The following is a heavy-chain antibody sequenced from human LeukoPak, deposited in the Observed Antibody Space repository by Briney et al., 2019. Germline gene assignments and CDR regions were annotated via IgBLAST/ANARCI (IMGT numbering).Heavy chain of an antibody. Sequence: SETLSLTCTVSGGSISSSSYYWGWIRQPPGKGLEWIGSIYYSGSTYYNPPLKSRVTISVDTSKNQFSLKLSSVTAADTAMYYCARVSRGNSVGGDYWGQGTLVTVSS. CDR3: ARVSRGNSVGGDY. D-gene: IGHD4-23*01. J-gene: IGHJ4*02. CDR2: IYYSGST. CDR1: GGSISSSSYY. V-gene: IGHV4-39*07.